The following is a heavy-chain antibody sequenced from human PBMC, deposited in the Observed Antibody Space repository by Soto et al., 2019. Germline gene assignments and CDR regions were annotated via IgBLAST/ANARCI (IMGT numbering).Heavy chain of an antibody. CDR1: GYSFTSYW. V-gene: IGHV5-51*01. D-gene: IGHD4-17*01. J-gene: IGHJ3*02. Sequence: GESLKISCKGSGYSFTSYWIGWVRQMPGKGLEGMGIIYPGYSDTRYSPTFQGQVTITAEKSISNAYLQWSSLKASDTAMYYRAKQTTGDAFDIWGQGTMVTVSS. CDR2: IYPGYSDT. CDR3: AKQTTGDAFDI.